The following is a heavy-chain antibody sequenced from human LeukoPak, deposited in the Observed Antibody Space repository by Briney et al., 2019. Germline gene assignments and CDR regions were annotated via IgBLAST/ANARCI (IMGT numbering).Heavy chain of an antibody. CDR1: GFTFSSYE. D-gene: IGHD3-10*01. CDR3: ARAGLGTMVRGVEYYFDY. J-gene: IGHJ4*02. V-gene: IGHV3-48*03. CDR2: ISSSGSTI. Sequence: GGSLRLSCAASGFTFSSYEMNWVRQAPGKGLEWVSYISSSGSTIYYADSVKGRFTISRDNAKNSLYLQMNSLRAEDTAVYYCARAGLGTMVRGVEYYFDYWGQGTLVTVSS.